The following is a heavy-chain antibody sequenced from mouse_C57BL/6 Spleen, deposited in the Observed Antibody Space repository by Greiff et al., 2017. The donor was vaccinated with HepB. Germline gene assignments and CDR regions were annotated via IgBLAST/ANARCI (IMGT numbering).Heavy chain of an antibody. Sequence: VQLQQSGAELVMPGASVKLSCKASGYTFTSYWMHWVKQRPGQGLEWIGEIDPSDSYTNYNQKFKGKSTLTVDKSSSTAYMQLSSLTSEDSAVDYCARRDGSPYYFDYWGQGTTLTVSS. V-gene: IGHV1-69*01. J-gene: IGHJ2*01. CDR2: IDPSDSYT. CDR3: ARRDGSPYYFDY. D-gene: IGHD1-1*01. CDR1: GYTFTSYW.